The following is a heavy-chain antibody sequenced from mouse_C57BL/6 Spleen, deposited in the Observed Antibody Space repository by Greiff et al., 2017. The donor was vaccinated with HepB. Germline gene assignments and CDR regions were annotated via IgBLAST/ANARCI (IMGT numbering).Heavy chain of an antibody. D-gene: IGHD1-2*01. V-gene: IGHV1-50*01. Sequence: VQLQQPGAELVKPGASVKLSCKASGYTFTSYWMQWVKQRPGQGLEWIGEIDPSDSYTNYNQKFKGKATLTVDTSSSTAYMQLSSLTSEDSAVYYCARGGGTTALFDYWGQGTTLTVSS. J-gene: IGHJ2*01. CDR1: GYTFTSYW. CDR2: IDPSDSYT. CDR3: ARGGGTTALFDY.